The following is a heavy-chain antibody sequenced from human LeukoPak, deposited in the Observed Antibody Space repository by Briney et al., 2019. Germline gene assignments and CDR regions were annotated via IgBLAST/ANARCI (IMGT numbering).Heavy chain of an antibody. CDR3: ARTHYDFWSGYSAGGLNY. V-gene: IGHV3-30*02. J-gene: IGHJ4*02. Sequence: GGSLRLSCAASGFTFSSYGMHWVRQAPGKGLEWVAFIRYDGSNKYYADSVKDRFTISRDNSKNTLYLQMNSLRAEDTAVYYCARTHYDFWSGYSAGGLNYWGQGTLVTVSS. D-gene: IGHD3-3*01. CDR2: IRYDGSNK. CDR1: GFTFSSYG.